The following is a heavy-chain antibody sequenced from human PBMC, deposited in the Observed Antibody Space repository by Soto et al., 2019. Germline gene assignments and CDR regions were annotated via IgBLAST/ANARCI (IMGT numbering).Heavy chain of an antibody. CDR3: TTNVVGAFDI. D-gene: IGHD1-1*01. CDR2: IKSKTDGGTT. J-gene: IGHJ3*02. V-gene: IGHV3-15*01. CDR1: RFTFNNAW. Sequence: GGSLRLSCAASRFTFNNAWMSWVRQAPGKGLEWVGRIKSKTDGGTTDYAAPVKGRFTISRDDSKNMLYMQMNSLKTEDTAVYYCTTNVVGAFDIWGQGTMVTVSS.